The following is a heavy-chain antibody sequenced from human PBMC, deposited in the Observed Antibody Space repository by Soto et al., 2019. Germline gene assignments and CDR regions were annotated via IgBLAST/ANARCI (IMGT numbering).Heavy chain of an antibody. V-gene: IGHV3-33*01. D-gene: IGHD1-26*01. J-gene: IGHJ4*02. CDR3: ARAVGPYDY. Sequence: QVQLVESRGGVVQPGRSLRLSCAASGFAFSTYGIHWVRQAPGKGLEWVAVIWYDGSNKYYADSVKGRFTISRDNSKNTLYLQMDSLRAEYTAVYYCARAVGPYDYWGQGTLVTVSS. CDR2: IWYDGSNK. CDR1: GFAFSTYG.